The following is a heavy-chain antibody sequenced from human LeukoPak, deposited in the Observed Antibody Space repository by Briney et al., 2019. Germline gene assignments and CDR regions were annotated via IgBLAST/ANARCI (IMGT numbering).Heavy chain of an antibody. CDR2: ISAYNGNT. D-gene: IGHD3-16*02. CDR1: GYTFTSYG. V-gene: IGHV1-18*01. CDR3: ARVESRDYVWGSYRWNNWFDP. J-gene: IGHJ5*02. Sequence: ASVKVSCKASGYTFTSYGISWVRQAPGQGLEWMGWISAYNGNTNYAQKLQGRVTMTTDTSTSTAYMELRSLRSDDTAVYYCARVESRDYVWGSYRWNNWFDPWGQGTLVTVSS.